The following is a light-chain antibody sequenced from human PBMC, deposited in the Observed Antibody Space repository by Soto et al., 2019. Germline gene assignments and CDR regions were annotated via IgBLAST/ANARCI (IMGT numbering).Light chain of an antibody. J-gene: IGKJ5*01. CDR1: QSISSW. V-gene: IGKV1-5*03. CDR3: QQTDTLPST. CDR2: KAS. Sequence: DIQMTQSPSTLSASVGDRVTITCRASQSISSWLAWYQQKPGTAPKLLIYKASTLDSGVPSRFSGNGSGTDFTLTITSLQPEDIGTYYCQQTDTLPSTFGQGTRLEIK.